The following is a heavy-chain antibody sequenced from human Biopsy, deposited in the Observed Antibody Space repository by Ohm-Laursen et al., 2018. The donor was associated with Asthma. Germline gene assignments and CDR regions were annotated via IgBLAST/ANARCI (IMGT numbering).Heavy chain of an antibody. J-gene: IGHJ3*02. D-gene: IGHD3-10*01. CDR2: ISGSGGVT. V-gene: IGHV3-23*01. CDR1: GFTVSRDH. Sequence: LRLSCAASGFTVSRDHMFWVRQAPGKGLEWVSTISGSGGVTYYANSVKGRFTTSRDDSKNTLYLQMNSLRAEDTALYFCAKDSGEFSLSSRAFDKWGQGTMVTVSS. CDR3: AKDSGEFSLSSRAFDK.